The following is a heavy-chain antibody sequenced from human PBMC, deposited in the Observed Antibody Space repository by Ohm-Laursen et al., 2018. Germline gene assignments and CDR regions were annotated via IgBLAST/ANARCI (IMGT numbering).Heavy chain of an antibody. J-gene: IGHJ4*02. V-gene: IGHV4-38-2*01. D-gene: IGHD3-22*01. CDR3: ARTSHDSSGYTGANFDY. Sequence: GTLSLTCAVSGYSINSGHYWGWIRQPPGKGLAWIGSIYHSGSTYYNPSLKGRVTISVDTSKNHFSLKLSFVTAAGTAVYYCARTSHDSSGYTGANFDYWGQGTLVTVSS. CDR2: IYHSGST. CDR1: GYSINSGHY.